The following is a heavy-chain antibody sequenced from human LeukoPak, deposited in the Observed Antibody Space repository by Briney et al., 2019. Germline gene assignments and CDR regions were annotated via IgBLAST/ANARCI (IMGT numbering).Heavy chain of an antibody. J-gene: IGHJ4*02. CDR2: ISYDGSNK. CDR3: ARRQLSYFDY. CDR1: GFTFSNSG. V-gene: IGHV3-30*03. D-gene: IGHD6-13*01. Sequence: GGSLRLSCAASGFTFSNSGMHWVRQAPGKGLEWVAVISYDGSNKYYADSVKGRFTISRDNSKNTLYLQMNSLRAEGTAVYYCARRQLSYFDYWGQGTLVTVSS.